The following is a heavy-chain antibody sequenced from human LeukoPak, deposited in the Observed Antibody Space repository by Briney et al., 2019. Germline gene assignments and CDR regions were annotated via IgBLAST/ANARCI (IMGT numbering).Heavy chain of an antibody. CDR1: GFTFSSYG. D-gene: IGHD6-13*01. CDR3: ARSAKQQLAYYYYYYMDV. V-gene: IGHV3-30*03. CDR2: ISYDGSNK. Sequence: GGSLRLSCAASGFTFSSYGMHWVRQAPGKGLEWVAVISYDGSNKYYADSVKGRFTISRDNSKNTLYLQMNSLRAEDTAVYYCARSAKQQLAYYYYYYMDVWGKGTTVTVSS. J-gene: IGHJ6*03.